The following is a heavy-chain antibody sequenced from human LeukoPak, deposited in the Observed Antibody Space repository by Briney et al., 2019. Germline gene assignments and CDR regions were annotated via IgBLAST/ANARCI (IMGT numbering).Heavy chain of an antibody. CDR3: TTGYSVKGFDY. CDR2: IKSKTDGGTT. J-gene: IGHJ4*02. V-gene: IGHV3-15*07. CDR1: GFTVSNAW. D-gene: IGHD4-17*01. Sequence: GGSLRLSCAASGFTVSNAWMNWVRQAPGKGLEWVGRIKSKTDGGTTDYAAPVKGRFTISRDDSKNTPYLQMNSLKTEDTAVYYCTTGYSVKGFDYWGQGTLVTVSS.